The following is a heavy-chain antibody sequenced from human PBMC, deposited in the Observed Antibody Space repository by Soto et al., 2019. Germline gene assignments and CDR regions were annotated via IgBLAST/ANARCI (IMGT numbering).Heavy chain of an antibody. J-gene: IGHJ5*02. CDR1: GGTFSSYA. CDR2: IIPIFGTA. D-gene: IGHD6-13*01. V-gene: IGHV1-69*13. Sequence: SVKVSCKASGGTFSSYAISWVRQAPGQGLEWMGGIIPIFGTANYAQKFQGRVTITADESTSTAYMELSSLRSEDTAVYYCARDSPLAAAGTRLNWCDRWGQGTLVTVSS. CDR3: ARDSPLAAAGTRLNWCDR.